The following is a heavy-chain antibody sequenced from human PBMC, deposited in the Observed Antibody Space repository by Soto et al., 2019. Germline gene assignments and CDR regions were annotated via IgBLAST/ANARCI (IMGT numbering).Heavy chain of an antibody. CDR2: INTANGDT. Sequence: QIQLVQSGAEMKKPGASVKVSCKAYGYTFTNYAMHWVRQAPGQSLGWMGRINTANGDTIYSQNFQGRVTITRDASARTVYLELSSLRFEDSAVYYCGRGQATFDPWGQGTLVTVSS. J-gene: IGHJ5*02. CDR1: GYTFTNYA. V-gene: IGHV1-3*04. CDR3: GRGQATFDP.